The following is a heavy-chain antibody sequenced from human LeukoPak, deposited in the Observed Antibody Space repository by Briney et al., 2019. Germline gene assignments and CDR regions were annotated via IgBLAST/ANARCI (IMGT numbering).Heavy chain of an antibody. CDR1: GGSISSGDYY. CDR2: IYYSGST. Sequence: SSETLSLTCTVSGGSISSGDYYRSWIRQSPGKGLEWIGYIYYSGSTYYNPSLKSRVTISVDTSKNQFSLKLSSVTAADTAVYYCARERRWFGELLLHDAFDIWGQGTMVTVSS. CDR3: ARERRWFGELLLHDAFDI. V-gene: IGHV4-30-4*08. D-gene: IGHD3-10*01. J-gene: IGHJ3*02.